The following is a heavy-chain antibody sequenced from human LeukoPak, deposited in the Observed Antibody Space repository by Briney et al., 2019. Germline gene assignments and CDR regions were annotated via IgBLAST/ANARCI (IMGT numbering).Heavy chain of an antibody. V-gene: IGHV3-7*01. CDR1: RFTFSSYW. CDR2: IKQDGSEK. CDR3: AREDSSGPHLDY. J-gene: IGHJ4*02. Sequence: GGSLRLSCAASRFTFSSYWMSWVRQAPGEGLEWVAQIKQDGSEKYYVDSVKGRFTISRDNAKNSLYLQMNSLRDEDTAVYYCAREDSSGPHLDYWGQGTLVTVSS. D-gene: IGHD3-22*01.